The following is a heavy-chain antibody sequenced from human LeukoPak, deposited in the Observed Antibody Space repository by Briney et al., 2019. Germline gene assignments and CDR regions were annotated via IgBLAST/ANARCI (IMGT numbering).Heavy chain of an antibody. V-gene: IGHV4-4*07. D-gene: IGHD2-2*01. Sequence: SETLSLTCTVSGGSVNSYYWSWIRQPAGKGLEWIGHIYASGGNDYNPSLKSRVTMSLDMAKNQFSLRLTSVTAADTAVYFCARMVPAGTHNYWGQGVLVTVSP. J-gene: IGHJ4*02. CDR1: GGSVNSYY. CDR2: IYASGGN. CDR3: ARMVPAGTHNY.